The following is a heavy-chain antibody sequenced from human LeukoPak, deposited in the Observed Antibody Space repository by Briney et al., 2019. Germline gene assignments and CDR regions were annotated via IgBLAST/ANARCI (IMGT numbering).Heavy chain of an antibody. D-gene: IGHD2-15*01. V-gene: IGHV4-59*01. CDR3: ARDFGGPNVYWYFDL. J-gene: IGHJ2*01. CDR1: GGSISSYY. Sequence: PETLSLTCTVSGGSISSYYWSWIRQPPGKGLEWIGYIYYSGSTNYNPSLKSRVTISVDTSKNQFSLKLSSVTAADTAVYYCARDFGGPNVYWYFDLWGRGTLVTVSS. CDR2: IYYSGST.